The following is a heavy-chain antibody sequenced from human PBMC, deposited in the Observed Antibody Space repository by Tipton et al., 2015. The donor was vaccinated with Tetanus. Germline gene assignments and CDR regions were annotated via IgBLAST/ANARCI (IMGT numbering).Heavy chain of an antibody. J-gene: IGHJ4*02. D-gene: IGHD3-22*01. CDR2: IKSKTDSGTT. Sequence: SLRLSCAASGFTFSNAWMSWVRQAPGKGLEWVGRIKSKTDSGTTDYAATVKGRITISRDDSTNTLYLHMNSLKAEDTAVYDCASDLLSYDSIGYFSAAFVYWGQGPLLPVPS. V-gene: IGHV3-15*01. CDR1: GFTFSNAW. CDR3: ASDLLSYDSIGYFSAAFVY.